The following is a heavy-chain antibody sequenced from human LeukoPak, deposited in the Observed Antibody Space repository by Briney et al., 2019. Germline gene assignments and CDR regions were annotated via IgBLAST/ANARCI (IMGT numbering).Heavy chain of an antibody. V-gene: IGHV1-46*01. J-gene: IGHJ4*02. CDR1: GYTFTSYY. CDR2: INPSGGST. CDR3: AGGLGSSGYYYYFDY. Sequence: ASVKVSCKASGYTFTSYYMHWVRQAPGQGLEWMGIINPSGGSTSYAQKFQGRVTMTRDTSTSTVYMELSSLRSEDTAVYYCAGGLGSSGYYYYFDYWGQGTLVTVSS. D-gene: IGHD3-22*01.